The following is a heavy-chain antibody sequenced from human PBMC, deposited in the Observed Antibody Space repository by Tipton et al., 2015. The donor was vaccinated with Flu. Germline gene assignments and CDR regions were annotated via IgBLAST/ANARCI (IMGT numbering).Heavy chain of an antibody. D-gene: IGHD3-16*01. J-gene: IGHJ4*02. Sequence: GSLRLSCAASGFTFGSYWMSWVRQAPGKGLEWVANINQDGSKKYYVDSVKGRFTISRDNAKNSLFLQMTSLRAEDTAVYFCARLGLPDHWGQGTLVTVSS. CDR1: GFTFGSYW. CDR3: ARLGLPDH. V-gene: IGHV3-7*01. CDR2: INQDGSKK.